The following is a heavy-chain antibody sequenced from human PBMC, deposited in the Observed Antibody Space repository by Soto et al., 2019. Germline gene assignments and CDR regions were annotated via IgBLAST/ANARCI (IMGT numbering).Heavy chain of an antibody. CDR1: GYTFTSYG. V-gene: IGHV1-18*04. CDR2: ISAYNGNT. J-gene: IGHJ3*02. D-gene: IGHD4-17*01. Sequence: ASVKVSCKASGYTFTSYGISWVRQAPGQGLEWMGWISAYNGNTNYAQKLQGRVTMTTDTSTSTAYMELRSLRSDDTAVYYCARDYGDYSWDAFDIWGQGTMVTVSS. CDR3: ARDYGDYSWDAFDI.